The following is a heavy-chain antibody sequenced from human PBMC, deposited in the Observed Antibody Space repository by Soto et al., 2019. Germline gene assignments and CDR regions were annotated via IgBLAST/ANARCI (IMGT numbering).Heavy chain of an antibody. V-gene: IGHV4-34*01. Sequence: QVQLQQWGAGLLKPSETLSLTCAVYGGSFSGYYWSWIRQPPGKGLEWIGEINHSGSTNYNPSLKSRVTISVDPSKNQFSLKLSSVTAADAAVYYCARGGSSSAVRSLFSRARYYDYGMDVWGQGTTVTVSS. CDR2: INHSGST. J-gene: IGHJ6*02. CDR1: GGSFSGYY. CDR3: ARGGSSSAVRSLFSRARYYDYGMDV. D-gene: IGHD6-6*01.